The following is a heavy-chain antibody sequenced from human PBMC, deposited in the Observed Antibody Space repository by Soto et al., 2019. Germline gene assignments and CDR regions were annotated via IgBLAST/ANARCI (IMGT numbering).Heavy chain of an antibody. J-gene: IGHJ6*02. CDR3: ARFACNFYKTVDV. V-gene: IGHV5-51*01. CDR1: GYSFTSYW. D-gene: IGHD3-10*01. Sequence: GESLKISCEGSGYSFTSYWIAWVRQMPGKGLEGMGIIYPGDSDTRYGPSFQGQVTISADKSIRTVYLQWSSLKASDTAMYYCARFACNFYKTVDVWGQGTTVTVSS. CDR2: IYPGDSDT.